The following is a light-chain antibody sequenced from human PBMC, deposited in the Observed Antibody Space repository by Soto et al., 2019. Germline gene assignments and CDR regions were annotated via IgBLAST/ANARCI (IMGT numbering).Light chain of an antibody. CDR3: SSYTSSNTVV. Sequence: QSVLTQPASVSGSPGQSITISCTGTSSDVGGYNYVSWYQHHPGKAPKLMIYDASNRPSGVSNRFSGSKSGNTASLTISGLQAEDEADYYCSSYTSSNTVVFGGGTKVTVL. CDR2: DAS. CDR1: SSDVGGYNY. J-gene: IGLJ3*02. V-gene: IGLV2-14*03.